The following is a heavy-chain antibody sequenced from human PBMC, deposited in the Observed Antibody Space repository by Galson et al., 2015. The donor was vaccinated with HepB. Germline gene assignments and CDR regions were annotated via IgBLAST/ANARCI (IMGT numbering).Heavy chain of an antibody. J-gene: IGHJ4*02. D-gene: IGHD3-22*01. CDR1: GYSFTNYW. V-gene: IGHV5-10-1*01. CDR3: ARLVTYYETSGWGY. CDR2: IDPGGSNI. Sequence: QSGAEVKKPGESLRISCQASGYSFTNYWITWVRQMPGKGLEWVGRIDPGGSNINYSPSFQGHVTISVDKSISTAYLQWSSLEASDTAMYYCARLVTYYETSGWGYWGQGTLVTVSS.